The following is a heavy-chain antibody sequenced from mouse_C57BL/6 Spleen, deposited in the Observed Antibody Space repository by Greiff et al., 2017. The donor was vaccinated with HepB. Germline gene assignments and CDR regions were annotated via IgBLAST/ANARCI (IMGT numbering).Heavy chain of an antibody. CDR2: IDPSDSYT. J-gene: IGHJ3*01. CDR3: ASGYGSISPACFAY. D-gene: IGHD1-1*01. V-gene: IGHV1-69*01. Sequence: QVQLQQPGAELVMPGASVKLSCKASGYTFTSYWMHWVKQRPGQGLEWIGEIDPSDSYTNYNQKFKGKSTLTVDKSSSTAYMQLSSLTSGDSAVYYCASGYGSISPACFAYWGQGTLVTVSA. CDR1: GYTFTSYW.